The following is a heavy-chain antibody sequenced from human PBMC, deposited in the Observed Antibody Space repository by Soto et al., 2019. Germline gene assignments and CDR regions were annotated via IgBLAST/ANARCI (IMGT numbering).Heavy chain of an antibody. CDR1: GYTFTSYD. CDR2: MNPNSGNT. V-gene: IGHV1-8*01. CDR3: VRATAVTISFVSGY. Sequence: QVQLVQSGAEVKKPGASVKVSCKASGYTFTSYDINWVRQATGQGLEWMGWMNPNSGNTGYAQKFQGRVTMTRNTSIITAYMELSSLRSEDTAVYYCVRATAVTISFVSGYWGQGTLVTVSS. J-gene: IGHJ4*02. D-gene: IGHD4-17*01.